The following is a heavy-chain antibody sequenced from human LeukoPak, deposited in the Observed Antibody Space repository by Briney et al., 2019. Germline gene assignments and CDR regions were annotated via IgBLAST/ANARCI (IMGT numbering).Heavy chain of an antibody. CDR2: IYYSGYT. J-gene: IGHJ4*02. Sequence: SETLSLTCTVSGGSITSYYWSWIRQPPGKGLEWIGYIYYSGYTNYNPSLKSRVTISVDTSKNQFSLKLSSVTAADTAVYYCARRPSPYCGGDCYLLRDYWGQGTLVTVSS. D-gene: IGHD2-21*02. CDR1: GGSITSYY. CDR3: ARRPSPYCGGDCYLLRDY. V-gene: IGHV4-59*08.